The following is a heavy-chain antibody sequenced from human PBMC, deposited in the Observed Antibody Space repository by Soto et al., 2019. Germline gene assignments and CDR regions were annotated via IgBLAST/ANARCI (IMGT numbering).Heavy chain of an antibody. CDR1: GFTFSSYS. CDR2: ISSSSSYI. Sequence: PGGSLRLSCAASGFTFSSYSMNWVRQAPGKGLEWVSSISSSSSYIYYADSVKGRFTISRDNAKNSLYLQMNSPRAEDTAVYYCARSCGDDCYAYDYWGQGTLVTVSS. CDR3: ARSCGDDCYAYDY. D-gene: IGHD2-21*02. J-gene: IGHJ4*02. V-gene: IGHV3-21*01.